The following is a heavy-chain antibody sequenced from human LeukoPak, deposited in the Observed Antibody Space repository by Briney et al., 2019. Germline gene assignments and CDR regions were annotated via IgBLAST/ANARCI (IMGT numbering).Heavy chain of an antibody. Sequence: ASVRVSCKASGYTFTNYYMHWVRQAPGQGLEWMGWINPNSGGTNYAQKFQGRVTMTRDTSISTAYMELSRLRSDDTAVYYCARDLIGFGELRYFDYWGQGTLVTVSS. CDR2: INPNSGGT. J-gene: IGHJ4*02. D-gene: IGHD3-10*01. CDR3: ARDLIGFGELRYFDY. V-gene: IGHV1-2*02. CDR1: GYTFTNYY.